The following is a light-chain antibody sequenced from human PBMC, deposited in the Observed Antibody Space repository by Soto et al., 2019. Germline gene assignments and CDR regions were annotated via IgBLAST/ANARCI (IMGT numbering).Light chain of an antibody. CDR2: VAS. J-gene: IGKJ5*01. CDR1: QSVSSA. V-gene: IGKV3-11*01. CDR3: QQRSNWPPST. Sequence: EIVLTQSPATLSLSTGERATLSCRASQSVSSAIAWYQQKPGQAPRPRIYVASNRTTGIAARFSGSGSGTDFTLPISSLEAEDFAVYYCQQRSNWPPSTFGQGTRLEI.